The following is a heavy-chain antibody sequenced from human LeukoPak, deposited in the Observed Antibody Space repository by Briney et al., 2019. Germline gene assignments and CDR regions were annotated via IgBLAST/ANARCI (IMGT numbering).Heavy chain of an antibody. CDR1: GYSVSSGSYY. D-gene: IGHD1-26*01. V-gene: IGHV4-61*01. CDR3: ASLIVGAPYFDF. Sequence: PSETLSLTCTVSGYSVSSGSYYWSWIRQPPGKGLESIGYIYYSGSTNYNPSLESRVTISVDTSKSQFSLKLTSVTAADTAVYYCASLIVGAPYFDFWGQGTLVTVSS. CDR2: IYYSGST. J-gene: IGHJ4*02.